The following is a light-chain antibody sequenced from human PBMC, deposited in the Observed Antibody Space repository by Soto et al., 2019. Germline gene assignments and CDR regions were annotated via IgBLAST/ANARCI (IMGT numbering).Light chain of an antibody. Sequence: DIQMTQSPSTLSASVGDRVTITCRASQSISSWLAWYQQKPGKAPKLLIYKASSLESGVPSRFSGSGSGTEFTLTISSLQPDDFANNYCQQYNSYAWTFGQGTKVEIK. CDR2: KAS. CDR1: QSISSW. V-gene: IGKV1-5*03. CDR3: QQYNSYAWT. J-gene: IGKJ1*01.